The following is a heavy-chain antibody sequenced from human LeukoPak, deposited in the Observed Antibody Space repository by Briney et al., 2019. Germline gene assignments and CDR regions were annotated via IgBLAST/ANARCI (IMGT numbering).Heavy chain of an antibody. D-gene: IGHD3-9*01. CDR3: ARESYYDILTGSSLFDY. J-gene: IGHJ4*02. Sequence: GGSVRLSCAASGFTFSSYSMNWVRQAPGKGLEWVSYISSSSSTIYYADSVKGRFTISRDNAKNSLYLQMNSLRAEDTAVYYCARESYYDILTGSSLFDYWGQGTLVTVSS. V-gene: IGHV3-48*01. CDR2: ISSSSSTI. CDR1: GFTFSSYS.